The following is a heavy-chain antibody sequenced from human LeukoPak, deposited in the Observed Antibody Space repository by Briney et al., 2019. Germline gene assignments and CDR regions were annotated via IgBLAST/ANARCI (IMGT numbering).Heavy chain of an antibody. D-gene: IGHD6-6*01. J-gene: IGHJ4*02. CDR2: IRYDGTEK. Sequence: GGSLRLSCAASGFTFSNYGMHWVRQAPGKGLEWVAFIRYDGTEKYYADSVKGRFTISRDNSKNTLYLQMNSLRAEDTAVYYCAKDGDSSSFYFDYWGQGTLVTVSS. CDR1: GFTFSNYG. CDR3: AKDGDSSSFYFDY. V-gene: IGHV3-30*02.